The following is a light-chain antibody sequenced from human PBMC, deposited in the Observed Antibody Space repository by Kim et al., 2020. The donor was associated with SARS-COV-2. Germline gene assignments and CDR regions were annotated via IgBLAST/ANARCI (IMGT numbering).Light chain of an antibody. J-gene: IGKJ4*01. V-gene: IGKV3-11*01. CDR3: QQRSIPLT. Sequence: EIVLTQSPATLSLSPGERATLSCRASQGVGDYLAWYQQKPGQAPRLLIYDASNRATGIPARFSGSGSGTDFTLTITSLEPEDFAVYYCQQRSIPLTFGGGTKLEI. CDR1: QGVGDY. CDR2: DAS.